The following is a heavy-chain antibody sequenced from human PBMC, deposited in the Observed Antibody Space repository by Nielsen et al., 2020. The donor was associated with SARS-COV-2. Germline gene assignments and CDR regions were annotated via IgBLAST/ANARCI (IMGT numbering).Heavy chain of an antibody. D-gene: IGHD4-23*01. CDR1: GGSISNSY. J-gene: IGHJ6*02. V-gene: IGHV4-59*01. CDR3: AGLGWQAAAMDV. Sequence: SETLSLTCTVSGGSISNSYWNWIRQSPGKGLEWIGYIDNSGNTRYNPSLESRVTISVGASKSQFSLKLSSVTAADTAVYFCAGLGWQAAAMDVWGQGTAVTVSS. CDR2: IDNSGNT.